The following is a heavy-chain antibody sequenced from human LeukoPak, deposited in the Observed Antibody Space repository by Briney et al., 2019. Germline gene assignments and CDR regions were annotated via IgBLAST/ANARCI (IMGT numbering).Heavy chain of an antibody. Sequence: GGSLRLSCAASGSTFSSYAMSWVRQAPGKGLEWVSAISGSGGSTYYADSVKGRFTISRDNSKNTLYLQMNSLRAEDTAVYYCAKDADYGGNPTYFDYWGQGTLVTVSS. V-gene: IGHV3-23*01. CDR3: AKDADYGGNPTYFDY. CDR2: ISGSGGST. CDR1: GSTFSSYA. J-gene: IGHJ4*02. D-gene: IGHD4-23*01.